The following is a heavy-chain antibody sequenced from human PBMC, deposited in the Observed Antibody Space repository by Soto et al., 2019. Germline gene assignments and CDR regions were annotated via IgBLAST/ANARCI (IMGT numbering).Heavy chain of an antibody. V-gene: IGHV1-18*01. Sequence: GASVKVSCKASGYTFTSYGISWVRQAPGQGLEWMGWISAYNGNTNYAQKLQGRVTMTTDTSTSTAYMELRSLRSDDTAAYYCARDPDDYIWGWGAFDIWGQGTMVTVSS. J-gene: IGHJ3*02. CDR2: ISAYNGNT. D-gene: IGHD3-16*01. CDR1: GYTFTSYG. CDR3: ARDPDDYIWGWGAFDI.